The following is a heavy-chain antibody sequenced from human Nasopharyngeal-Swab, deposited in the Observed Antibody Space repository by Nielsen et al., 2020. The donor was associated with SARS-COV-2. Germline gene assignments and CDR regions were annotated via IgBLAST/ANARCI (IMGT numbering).Heavy chain of an antibody. V-gene: IGHV1-18*01. CDR2: ISAYNADT. D-gene: IGHD3-3*01. CDR3: ARDIEEGLVLPSLSFDY. CDR1: GYTFSSYG. J-gene: IGHJ4*02. Sequence: ASVKVSCKASGYTFSSYGINWVRQAPGRGLEWMGWISAYNADTSYAQRLQDRLSMTTDTATNTAYMELRSLRSDDTAVYYCARDIEEGLVLPSLSFDYWGQGTLVTVSS.